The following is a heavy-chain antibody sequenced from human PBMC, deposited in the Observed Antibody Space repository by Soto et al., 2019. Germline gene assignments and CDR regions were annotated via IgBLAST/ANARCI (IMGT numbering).Heavy chain of an antibody. J-gene: IGHJ3*02. CDR2: IIPIFGTA. CDR1: GGTFSSYA. D-gene: IGHD6-13*01. Sequence: SVKVSCKASGGTFSSYAISWVRQAPGQGLEWMGGIIPIFGTANYAQKFQGRVAITADESTSTAYMELSSLRSEDTAVYYCAREAAAAFRDAFDIWGQGTMVTVSS. V-gene: IGHV1-69*13. CDR3: AREAAAAFRDAFDI.